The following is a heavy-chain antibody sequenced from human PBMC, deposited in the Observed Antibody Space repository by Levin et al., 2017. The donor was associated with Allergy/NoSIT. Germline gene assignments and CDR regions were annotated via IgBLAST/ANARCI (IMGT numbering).Heavy chain of an antibody. CDR3: TRAPAY. V-gene: IGHV3-49*04. CDR1: GFTFGDYA. J-gene: IGHJ4*02. CDR2: IRSKAYGGTT. Sequence: SCTASGFTFGDYAMSWVRQAPGKGLEWVGFIRSKAYGGTTEYAASVKGRFTISRDDSKSIAYLQMNSLKTEDTAVYYCTRAPAYWGQGTLVTVSS.